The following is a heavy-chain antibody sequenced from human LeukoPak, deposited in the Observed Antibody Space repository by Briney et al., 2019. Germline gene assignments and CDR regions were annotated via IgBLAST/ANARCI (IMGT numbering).Heavy chain of an antibody. CDR3: VKDYRLTY. D-gene: IGHD3-16*02. J-gene: IGHJ4*02. Sequence: GGSLRLSCSGTGFTFCIANMAWVRQVPGKGLYWVSAISYSGTVTNYADSVEGRFSISRDNSKGTLFLQMDNLRADDTALYYCVKDYRLTYWGQGILVTVSS. V-gene: IGHV3-23*01. CDR2: ISYSGTVT. CDR1: GFTFCIAN.